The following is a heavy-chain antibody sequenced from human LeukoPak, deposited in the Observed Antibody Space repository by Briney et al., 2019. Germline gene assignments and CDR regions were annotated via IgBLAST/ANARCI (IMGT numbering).Heavy chain of an antibody. CDR3: AKVFVAAAIDPADY. CDR2: ISASGGYT. D-gene: IGHD5-18*01. CDR1: GFTFSSYS. V-gene: IGHV3-23*01. J-gene: IGHJ4*02. Sequence: PGGSLRLSCVASGFTFSSYSMSWVRQAPGKGLEWVSVISASGGYTPYADAVRGRFAISRDNSKNPLYLQMSSLRAEDTAVYYCAKVFVAAAIDPADYWGQGALVTVSS.